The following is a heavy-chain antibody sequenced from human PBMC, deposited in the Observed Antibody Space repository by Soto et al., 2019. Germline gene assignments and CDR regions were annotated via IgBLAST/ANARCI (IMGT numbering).Heavy chain of an antibody. J-gene: IGHJ5*02. D-gene: IGHD4-17*01. CDR3: AREPSGGDDYGDPRES. V-gene: IGHV3-48*02. Sequence: ESGGGLVQPGGSLRLSCAASGFTFSDYSMNWVRQAPGKGLEWVSYISSDTGTIYYADSVKGRFTNSRDNAKHSLYLQMNSLRDEDTAVYYCAREPSGGDDYGDPRESWGQGTLVTVSS. CDR2: ISSDTGTI. CDR1: GFTFSDYS.